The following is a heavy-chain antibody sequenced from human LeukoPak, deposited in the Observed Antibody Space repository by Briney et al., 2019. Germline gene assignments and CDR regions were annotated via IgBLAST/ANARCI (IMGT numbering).Heavy chain of an antibody. CDR2: INHSGST. CDR1: GGSFSGYY. Sequence: SETLSLTCAVYGGSFSGYYWSWIRQPPGKGLEWIGEINHSGSTNYNPSLKSRVTISVDTSKNQFSLKLSSVTAADTAVYYCAKSGWLRRAFFQDWGQGILVTVSS. D-gene: IGHD6-19*01. V-gene: IGHV4-34*01. CDR3: AKSGWLRRAFFQD. J-gene: IGHJ1*01.